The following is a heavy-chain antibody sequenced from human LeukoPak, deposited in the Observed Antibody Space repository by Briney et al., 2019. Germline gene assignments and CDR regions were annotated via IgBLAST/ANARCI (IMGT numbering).Heavy chain of an antibody. CDR1: GFTVSSNY. J-gene: IGHJ4*02. CDR3: ARGEYYYDSSGYYTDPFDY. Sequence: GGSLRLSCAASGFTVSSNYMSWVRQAPGKGLEWVSVIYSGGSTYYADSVKGRFTISRDNSKNTLYLQMNSLRAEDTAVYYCARGEYYYDSSGYYTDPFDYWGQGTLVTVSS. V-gene: IGHV3-53*01. CDR2: IYSGGST. D-gene: IGHD3-22*01.